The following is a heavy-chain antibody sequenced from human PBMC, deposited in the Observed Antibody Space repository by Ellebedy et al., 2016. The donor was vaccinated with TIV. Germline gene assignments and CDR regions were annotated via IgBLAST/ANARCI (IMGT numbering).Heavy chain of an antibody. Sequence: AASVKVSCKASGYTFTSYGISWVRQAPGQGLEWMGWINPYNGNTNYVQKLQDRVTMTTDTSTSTAYMELRSLRSDDAAVYYCARDGPWGYHWFDPWGRGTLVTVSS. CDR2: INPYNGNT. V-gene: IGHV1-18*01. J-gene: IGHJ5*02. CDR1: GYTFTSYG. CDR3: ARDGPWGYHWFDP. D-gene: IGHD3-16*02.